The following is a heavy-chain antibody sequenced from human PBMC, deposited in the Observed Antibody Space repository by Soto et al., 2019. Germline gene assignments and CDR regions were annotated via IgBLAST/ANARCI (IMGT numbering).Heavy chain of an antibody. CDR3: ARTFEQWLVLPTYYFDY. Sequence: EVQLLESGGGLVQPGGSLRLSCAASGFTFSSYAMSWVRQAPGKGLEWVSAISGSGGSTYYADSVKGRFTISRDNSKNTLYLQMNSLRAEDTAVYYCARTFEQWLVLPTYYFDYWGQGTLVTVSS. V-gene: IGHV3-23*01. CDR1: GFTFSSYA. CDR2: ISGSGGST. J-gene: IGHJ4*02. D-gene: IGHD6-19*01.